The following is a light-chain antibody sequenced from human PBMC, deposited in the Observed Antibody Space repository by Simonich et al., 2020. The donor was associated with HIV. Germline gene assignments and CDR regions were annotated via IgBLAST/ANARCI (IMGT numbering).Light chain of an antibody. CDR1: VLAKKS. Sequence: SYELTQPSSVSVSPVQTARITCSGDVLAKKSARWFQQKPGQAPVLVIYKDSERPSGIPERFSGSSSGTTVTLTISGAQVEDEADYYCYSAKVFGGGTKLTVL. J-gene: IGLJ2*01. CDR3: YSAKV. V-gene: IGLV3-27*01. CDR2: KDS.